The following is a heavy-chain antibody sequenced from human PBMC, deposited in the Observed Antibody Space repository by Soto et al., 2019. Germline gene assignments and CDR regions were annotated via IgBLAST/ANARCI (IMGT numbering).Heavy chain of an antibody. D-gene: IGHD1-26*01. CDR1: GYSFNSYY. CDR2: INPSGAST. Sequence: QVQLVQSGAEVKKPGASVKVACKASGYSFNSYYMNWVRQAPGQGPEWMGGINPSGASTSYAQKFQGSATMTRNTSTRAVFIKWSTMRSADTDLYYWASDYTAYYRQPVFVIWGQGTLVTVSS. J-gene: IGHJ3*02. V-gene: IGHV1-46*02. CDR3: ASDYTAYYRQPVFVI.